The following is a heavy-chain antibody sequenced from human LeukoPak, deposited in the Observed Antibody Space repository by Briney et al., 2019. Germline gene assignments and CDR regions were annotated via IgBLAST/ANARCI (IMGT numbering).Heavy chain of an antibody. D-gene: IGHD3-22*01. CDR1: GFSLSTSGVG. CDR2: IYSNDDK. Sequence: SGPTLVKPTQTLTLTCTFSGFSLSTSGVGVGWIRQPPGKALEWLALIYSNDDKRYSPSLGSSLTITKDTSKNQVVLTMTNMDPVDTGTYYCAHMSYYDSDAPSGGFDIWGQGTVVTVSS. CDR3: AHMSYYDSDAPSGGFDI. J-gene: IGHJ3*02. V-gene: IGHV2-5*01.